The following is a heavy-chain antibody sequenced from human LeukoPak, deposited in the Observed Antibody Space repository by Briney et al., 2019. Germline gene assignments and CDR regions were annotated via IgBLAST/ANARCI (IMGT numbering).Heavy chain of an antibody. J-gene: IGHJ4*02. Sequence: GESLKISCKGSGYSFTSYWIGWVRQMPGKGLEWMGIIYPGDSDTRYSPSFQGQVTISAVKSISTAYLQWSSLKASDTAMYYCARSAHHNYGDYLFDYWGQGTLVTVSS. CDR1: GYSFTSYW. V-gene: IGHV5-51*01. CDR2: IYPGDSDT. D-gene: IGHD4-17*01. CDR3: ARSAHHNYGDYLFDY.